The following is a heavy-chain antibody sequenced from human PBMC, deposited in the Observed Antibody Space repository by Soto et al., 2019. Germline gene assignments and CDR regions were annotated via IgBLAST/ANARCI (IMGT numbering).Heavy chain of an antibody. CDR1: GFTFYTFA. V-gene: IGHV3-30-3*02. CDR2: MSYDGTKE. Sequence: PGGSLRLSCATSGFTFYTFAMHWVRQAPGKGLEWVAVMSYDGTKEDYADSVKGRFTISRDNSQKTLFLQMNSLKAEDTAVYYCAKHHYYGSGSAFDYWGQGTLVTVSS. J-gene: IGHJ4*02. CDR3: AKHHYYGSGSAFDY. D-gene: IGHD3-10*01.